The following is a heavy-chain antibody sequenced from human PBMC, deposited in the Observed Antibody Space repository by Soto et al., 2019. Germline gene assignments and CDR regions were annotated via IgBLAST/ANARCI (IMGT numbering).Heavy chain of an antibody. J-gene: IGHJ5*02. D-gene: IGHD3-22*01. CDR1: GGTFSSYA. CDR3: AVRLIVVGLLIGWFDP. Sequence: QVQLVQSGAEVKKPGSSVKVSCKASGGTFSSYAISWVRQAPGQGLEWMGGIIPIFGTANYAQKFQGRVKITADESTSTAYMELSSLRSEDTAVYYCAVRLIVVGLLIGWFDPWGQGTLVTVSS. V-gene: IGHV1-69*01. CDR2: IIPIFGTA.